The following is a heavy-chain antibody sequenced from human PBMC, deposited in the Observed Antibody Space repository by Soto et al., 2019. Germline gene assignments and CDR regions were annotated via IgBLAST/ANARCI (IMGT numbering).Heavy chain of an antibody. D-gene: IGHD1-1*01. V-gene: IGHV3-23*01. CDR2: VSGSGDST. CDR3: AKVRDPHNVFDI. J-gene: IGHJ3*02. Sequence: EVQLLESGGGLVQPGGSLRLSCAVSGFTFSTYAMTWVRQAPGKGLEWVSGVSGSGDSTYYADSVKGRFTISRDNSKNTLYLQMNSLRAEDTAVYYCAKVRDPHNVFDIWGQGTMVTVSS. CDR1: GFTFSTYA.